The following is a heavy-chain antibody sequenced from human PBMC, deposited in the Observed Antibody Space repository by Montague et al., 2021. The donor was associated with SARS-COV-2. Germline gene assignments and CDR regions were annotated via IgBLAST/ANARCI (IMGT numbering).Heavy chain of an antibody. Sequence: SETLSLTCALYGGSLTNHYWTWVRQPRGNGLEWVGEVTQSGRTTXYNPSLRSRVTISVDRSNNQVSLTLESVTAADTAVYYCARVPLHFDGFDYWGQGSLVTVSS. CDR2: VTQSGRT. CDR1: GGSLTNHY. V-gene: IGHV4-34*01. CDR3: ARVPLHFDGFDY. J-gene: IGHJ4*02. D-gene: IGHD3-9*01.